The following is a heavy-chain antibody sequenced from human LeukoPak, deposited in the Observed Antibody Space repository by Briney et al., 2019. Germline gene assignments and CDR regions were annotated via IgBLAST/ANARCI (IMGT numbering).Heavy chain of an antibody. CDR3: ARSWEPPDMDV. Sequence: PSETLSLTCTVSGYSISSGYYWGWIRQPPGKGLEWIGSIYHSGSTYYNPSLKSRVTISVDTSKNQFSLKLSSVTAADTAVYYCARSWEPPDMDVWGKGTTVTVSS. J-gene: IGHJ6*03. V-gene: IGHV4-38-2*02. CDR1: GYSISSGYY. CDR2: IYHSGST. D-gene: IGHD1-26*01.